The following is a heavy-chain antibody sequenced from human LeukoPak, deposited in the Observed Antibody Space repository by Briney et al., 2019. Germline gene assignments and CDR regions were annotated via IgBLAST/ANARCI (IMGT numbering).Heavy chain of an antibody. J-gene: IGHJ4*02. Sequence: XSYDXSXKXXXDXVKGRXTXSRDNSKNTLYLQLNSLRAEDTXVYYCVKTTXRTXLFQSAXXWGQGTLVTVSS. D-gene: IGHD1-1*01. CDR2: XSYDXSXK. CDR3: VKTTXRTXLFQSAXX. V-gene: IGHV3-30*18.